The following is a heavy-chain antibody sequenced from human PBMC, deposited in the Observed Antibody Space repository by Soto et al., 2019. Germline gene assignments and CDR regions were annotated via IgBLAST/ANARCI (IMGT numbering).Heavy chain of an antibody. CDR3: ASSALMATIPDS. J-gene: IGHJ4*02. CDR2: IYSSGST. Sequence: PSETLSLTCTVSGGSISSGGLYYSWIRQHPRKGLEWIGYIYSSGSTYYNPSLRGRVGISIDMSKNQVSLRLTSVTAADTAVYYCASSALMATIPDSWGQGTLVTVSS. CDR1: GGSISSGGLY. D-gene: IGHD2-21*01. V-gene: IGHV4-31*03.